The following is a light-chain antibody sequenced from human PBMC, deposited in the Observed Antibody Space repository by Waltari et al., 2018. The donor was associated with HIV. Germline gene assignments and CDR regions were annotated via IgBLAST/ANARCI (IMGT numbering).Light chain of an antibody. Sequence: QSALTQPASVSGSPGQSITIPCTGTSSDVGGYNLVPWYQQHPGKAPKLMIYEVSKRPPGVSNRFSGSKSGNTASLTISGLQAEDEADYYCCAYAGSTTYVIFGGGTKLTVL. CDR3: CAYAGSTTYVI. V-gene: IGLV2-23*02. J-gene: IGLJ2*01. CDR1: SSDVGGYNL. CDR2: EVS.